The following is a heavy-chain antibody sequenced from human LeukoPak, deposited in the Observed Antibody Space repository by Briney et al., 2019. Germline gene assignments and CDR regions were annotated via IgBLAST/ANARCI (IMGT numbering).Heavy chain of an antibody. Sequence: ASVKVSCKTSGYTFTGYNRHWLRQAPGQGLEWMGWINPNSGDTNYAQKFQGRVTTTRDTSINTAYMELSRLRSDDTAVYYCAPTSVSYFDYWGQGTLVTVSS. D-gene: IGHD2-2*01. CDR3: APTSVSYFDY. J-gene: IGHJ4*02. CDR2: INPNSGDT. CDR1: GYTFTGYN. V-gene: IGHV1-2*02.